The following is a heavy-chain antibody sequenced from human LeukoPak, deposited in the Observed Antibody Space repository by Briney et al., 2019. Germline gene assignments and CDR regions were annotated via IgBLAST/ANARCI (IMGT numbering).Heavy chain of an antibody. D-gene: IGHD2-2*01. CDR1: GIPVAANY. CDR2: LYTGGGT. CDR3: ARLRTQVGGTSQEGWFDP. Sequence: PGESLRLSCAASGIPVAANYMAWVRQAPGKGLEFVSVLYTGGGTDYVDSVKGRFTISRDNSKNIVYLQMNTLRPEDTAVYFCARLRTQVGGTSQEGWFDPWGQGTLVTVSS. V-gene: IGHV3-53*01. J-gene: IGHJ5*02.